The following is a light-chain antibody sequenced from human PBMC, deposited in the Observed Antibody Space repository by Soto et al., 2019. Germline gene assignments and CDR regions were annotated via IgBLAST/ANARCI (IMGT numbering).Light chain of an antibody. CDR1: SSDVGGYNL. CDR3: CSYAAGSTPVL. CDR2: EGS. Sequence: QSALTQPASVSGSPGQSITIPCTGTSSDVGGYNLVSWFQHHPGRAPRLLIFEGSKRPSGVSNRFAGSKSGNTAFLTISGLQPEDEADYYCCSYAAGSTPVLFGGGTKLTVL. V-gene: IGLV2-23*01. J-gene: IGLJ2*01.